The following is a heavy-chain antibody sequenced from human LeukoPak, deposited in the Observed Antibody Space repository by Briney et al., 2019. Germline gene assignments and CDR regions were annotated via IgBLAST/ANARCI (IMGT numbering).Heavy chain of an antibody. J-gene: IGHJ4*02. D-gene: IGHD7-27*01. CDR2: ISYDGSNK. V-gene: IGHV3-30*18. Sequence: PAGALRLSCAATGVTFSRCVMLWVRQAPDKGLEWVAVISYDGSNKYYADSVKGRFTISRDNSKNTLYLQMNSLRAEDTAVYYCAKDHVWGLDYWGQGTLVTVSS. CDR1: GVTFSRCV. CDR3: AKDHVWGLDY.